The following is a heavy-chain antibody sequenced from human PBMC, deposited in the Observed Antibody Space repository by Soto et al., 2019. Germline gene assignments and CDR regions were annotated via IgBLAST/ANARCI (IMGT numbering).Heavy chain of an antibody. Sequence: QVQLQESGPGLVKPSETLSLTCTVSGGSVSSGSYYWSWIRQPPGKGREWIGYIYYSGSTNYNPSLKSRVTISVDTSKYQFSLKLSSVTAADTAVYYCARVVTRIYYYYYGMDGWGQGTTVTVSS. CDR1: GGSVSSGSYY. J-gene: IGHJ6*02. V-gene: IGHV4-61*01. CDR3: ARVVTRIYYYYYGMDG. D-gene: IGHD5-18*01. CDR2: IYYSGST.